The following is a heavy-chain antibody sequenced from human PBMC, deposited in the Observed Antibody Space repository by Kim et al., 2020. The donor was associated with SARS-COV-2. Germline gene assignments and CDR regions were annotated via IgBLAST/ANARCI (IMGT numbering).Heavy chain of an antibody. Sequence: SETLSFTCAVYGGSFSGYYWSWIRQPPGKGLEWIGEINHSGSTNYNPSLKSRVTISVDTSKNQFSLKLSSVTAADTAVYYCARLSALIAAAGTGGDYWGQGTLVTVSS. J-gene: IGHJ4*02. D-gene: IGHD6-13*01. V-gene: IGHV4-34*01. CDR3: ARLSALIAAAGTGGDY. CDR1: GGSFSGYY. CDR2: INHSGST.